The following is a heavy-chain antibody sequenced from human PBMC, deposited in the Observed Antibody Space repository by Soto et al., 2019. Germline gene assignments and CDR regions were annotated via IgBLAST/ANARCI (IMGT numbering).Heavy chain of an antibody. D-gene: IGHD4-4*01. CDR3: ARAPYSNAWYRFDL. CDR1: GFTFSGYW. V-gene: IGHV3-7*03. J-gene: IGHJ4*02. CDR2: IKHDGSVQ. Sequence: GGSLRLSXEASGFTFSGYWMSWVRQAPGKGLEWVADIKHDGSVQYYVDSVKGRFTISRDNAKKLLYLQMNGLRAEDTALYYCARAPYSNAWYRFDLWGQGTQVTVSS.